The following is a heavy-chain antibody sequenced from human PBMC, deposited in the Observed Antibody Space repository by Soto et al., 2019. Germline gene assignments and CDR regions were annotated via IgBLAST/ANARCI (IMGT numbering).Heavy chain of an antibody. CDR1: GGSLSGSY. CDR2: IHHSGST. CDR3: ASPGYCSDGTCYPAY. J-gene: IGHJ4*02. V-gene: IGHV4-34*01. D-gene: IGHD2-15*01. Sequence: QVQLQQWGAGLLKPSETLSLTCAVYGGSLSGSYWSWIRQPPGTGLEWIGEIHHSGSTYYNPSLKSRVTLSVDTSKNQFSLKLNSVTAADTAVYYWASPGYCSDGTCYPAYWGQGTLVTVSS.